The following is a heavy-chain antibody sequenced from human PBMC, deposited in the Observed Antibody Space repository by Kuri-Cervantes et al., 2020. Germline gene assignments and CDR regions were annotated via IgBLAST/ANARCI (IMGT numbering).Heavy chain of an antibody. CDR3: ARHIVATTHFDY. CDR1: GFTFSSYA. V-gene: IGHV3-11*01. CDR2: ISDSARTI. J-gene: IGHJ4*02. D-gene: IGHD5-12*01. Sequence: GESLKISCAASGFTFSSYAMSWIRQAPRKGLEWVSYISDSARTIYYTDSVKGRFTISRDNAKNSVYLQMNSLRSEDTAVYYCARHIVATTHFDYWGQGTLVTVSS.